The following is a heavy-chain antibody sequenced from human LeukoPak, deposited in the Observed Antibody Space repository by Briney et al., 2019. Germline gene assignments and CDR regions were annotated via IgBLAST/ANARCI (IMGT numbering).Heavy chain of an antibody. J-gene: IGHJ3*02. CDR3: ARDYPPSGSYYWRYAFDI. V-gene: IGHV3-48*04. D-gene: IGHD1-26*01. CDR1: GVTFSSYS. Sequence: GVSLRLSCAASGVTFSSYSMNWVRQAPGKGLEWVAYISSSSSTIYYADSVKGRFTISRDNAKNSLYLQMNSLRAEDTAVYYCARDYPPSGSYYWRYAFDIWGQGTMVTVSS. CDR2: ISSSSSTI.